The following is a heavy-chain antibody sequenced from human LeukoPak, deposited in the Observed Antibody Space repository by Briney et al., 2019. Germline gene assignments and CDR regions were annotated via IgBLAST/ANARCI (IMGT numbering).Heavy chain of an antibody. D-gene: IGHD2-2*01. Sequence: PGGSLRLSCVGSGFNFGMMWVRQAPGKGLEWVSTIHPSGINTHHADSVKGRFTIPRDNSKNTLYLQMNSLRVEDTAIYYCARDPSTLLPTDDSWGQGTLVAVSS. V-gene: IGHV3-23*05. CDR2: IHPSGINT. CDR3: ARDPSTLLPTDDS. J-gene: IGHJ4*02. CDR1: GFNFG.